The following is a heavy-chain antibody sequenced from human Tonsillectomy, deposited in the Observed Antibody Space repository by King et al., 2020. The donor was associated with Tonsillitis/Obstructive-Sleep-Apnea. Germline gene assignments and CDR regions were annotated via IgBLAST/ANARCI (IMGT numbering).Heavy chain of an antibody. Sequence: VQLVESGGGLVKPGGSLRLSCAASGFTFSTYRMSWVRQAPGKGLEWVSSISSSSNYIYDADSVKGRFSISRDNAKNSLYLQMNSLRAEDTAVYYCACSRIFRVTYYMDVWGKGTTVTVSS. CDR3: ACSRIFRVTYYMDV. V-gene: IGHV3-21*01. CDR1: GFTFSTYR. D-gene: IGHD3-3*01. J-gene: IGHJ6*03. CDR2: ISSSSNYI.